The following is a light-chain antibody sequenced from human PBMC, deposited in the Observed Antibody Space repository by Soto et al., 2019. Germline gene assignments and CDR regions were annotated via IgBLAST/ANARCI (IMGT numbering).Light chain of an antibody. J-gene: IGLJ2*01. CDR3: QSYDSSLSGSVV. V-gene: IGLV1-40*01. Sequence: QPVLTQPPSVSGAPGQRVTISCTGSSSNIGAGYDIHWYQQLPGTAPKLLIYGNINRPSGVPDRFSGSKSGTSASLAITGLQAEDEADYCCQSYDSSLSGSVVFGGGTKLTVL. CDR2: GNI. CDR1: SSNIGAGYD.